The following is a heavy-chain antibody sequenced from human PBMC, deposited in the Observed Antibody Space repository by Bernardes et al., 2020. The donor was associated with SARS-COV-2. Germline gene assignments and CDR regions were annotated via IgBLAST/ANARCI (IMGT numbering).Heavy chain of an antibody. J-gene: IGHJ6*02. CDR1: GFTFNHYA. V-gene: IGHV3-30-3*01. CDR2: ILYDGSNK. CDR3: ARELTYYGMDV. Sequence: GGSLRLSCIASGFTFNHYAMHWVRQAPGKGPEWVAVILYDGSNKYYADSVKGRFTISRDNSKNTLYLQMNSLRAEDTAVYYCARELTYYGMDVWGQGTTVTVSS.